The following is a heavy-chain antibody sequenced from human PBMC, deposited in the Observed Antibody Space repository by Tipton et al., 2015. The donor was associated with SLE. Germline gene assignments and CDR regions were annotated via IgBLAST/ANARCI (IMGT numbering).Heavy chain of an antibody. CDR2: IYYSGST. CDR1: GGSFSGYY. J-gene: IGHJ4*02. V-gene: IGHV4-59*01. CDR3: ARDLRGYSSGWPVY. D-gene: IGHD6-19*01. Sequence: TLSLTCAVYGGSFSGYYWSWIRQPPGKGLEWIGYIYYSGSTNYNPSLKSRVTISVDTSKNQFSLKLSSVTAADTAVYYCARDLRGYSSGWPVYWGQGTLVTVSS.